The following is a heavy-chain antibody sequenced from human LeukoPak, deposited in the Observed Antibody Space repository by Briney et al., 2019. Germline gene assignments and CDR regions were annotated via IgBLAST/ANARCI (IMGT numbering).Heavy chain of an antibody. Sequence: GGSLRLSCAASGFTFSSYGMHWVRQAPGKGLEWVAVISYDGSNKYYADSVKGRFTISRDNSKNTLYLQMNSLRAEDTAVYYCARRDTAMGPFDYWGQGTLVTVSS. CDR1: GFTFSSYG. D-gene: IGHD5-18*01. V-gene: IGHV3-30*03. J-gene: IGHJ4*02. CDR2: ISYDGSNK. CDR3: ARRDTAMGPFDY.